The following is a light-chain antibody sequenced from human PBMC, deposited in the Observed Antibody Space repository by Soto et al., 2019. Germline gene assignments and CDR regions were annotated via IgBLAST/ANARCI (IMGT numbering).Light chain of an antibody. Sequence: ELVLTQSPGTLSLSPGERATLSCRASQSISSSYLAWYQHKPGQPPRLLMYAASSRATGTPDSFSGSGSGTDYTLTIIRLEPEDFAVYYWQHYGSARTFGQGTKMEIK. CDR2: AAS. CDR1: QSISSSY. V-gene: IGKV3-20*01. CDR3: QHYGSART. J-gene: IGKJ1*01.